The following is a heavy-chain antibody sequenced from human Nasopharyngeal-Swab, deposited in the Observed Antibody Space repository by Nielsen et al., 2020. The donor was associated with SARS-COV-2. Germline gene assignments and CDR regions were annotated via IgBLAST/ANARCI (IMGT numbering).Heavy chain of an antibody. CDR3: ATFIGGNYYYYYMDV. J-gene: IGHJ6*03. CDR1: GFTFSIYS. D-gene: IGHD2-15*01. V-gene: IGHV3-48*04. Sequence: GESLKISCAASGFTFSIYSMNWVRQAPGKGLEWVAYISSSSSTIYYADSVKGRFTISRDNAKNSLYLQMNSLRAEDTAVYYCATFIGGNYYYYYMDVWGKGTTVTVSS. CDR2: ISSSSSTI.